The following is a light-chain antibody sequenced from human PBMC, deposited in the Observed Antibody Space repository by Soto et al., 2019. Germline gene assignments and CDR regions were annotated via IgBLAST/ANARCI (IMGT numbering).Light chain of an antibody. V-gene: IGKV3-15*01. CDR3: QQYNNWPPWT. Sequence: EIVMTQSPATLSVSPGERATLSCRASQSVRSNLAWYQQKPGQTPRLLIYGASTRATGIPGRFSGSGSGTEFTLPISNVQSEDFAVYYCQQYNNWPPWTFGQGTKVENK. CDR2: GAS. J-gene: IGKJ2*02. CDR1: QSVRSN.